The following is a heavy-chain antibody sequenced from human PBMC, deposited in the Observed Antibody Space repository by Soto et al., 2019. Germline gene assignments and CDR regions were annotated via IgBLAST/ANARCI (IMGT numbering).Heavy chain of an antibody. Sequence: WXSVKVSCRASGYAFTYYFNHWVRQAPRQGLEWVGYINPNSGATKYSPRFQGRVTLTSDTSIRTAYMDLSNLRSDDTAVYYCARGGGTILAPLTWGPGTLVTVSS. CDR3: ARGGGTILAPLT. D-gene: IGHD3-3*01. J-gene: IGHJ5*02. CDR2: INPNSGAT. CDR1: GYAFTYYF. V-gene: IGHV1-2*02.